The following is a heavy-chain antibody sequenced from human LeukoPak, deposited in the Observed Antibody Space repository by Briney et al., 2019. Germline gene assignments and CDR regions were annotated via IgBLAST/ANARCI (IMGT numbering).Heavy chain of an antibody. CDR3: AREIRELAYYYYYMDV. Sequence: GGSLRLSCAASGFSFGNHAMIWVRQAAGKGLEWVSVVSGSGDTTHYADSVRGRFTAFRDNSKNSLYLQMNSLRAEDTALYYCAREIRELAYYYYYMDVWGKGTTVTVSS. D-gene: IGHD1-7*01. V-gene: IGHV3-23*01. J-gene: IGHJ6*03. CDR1: GFSFGNHA. CDR2: VSGSGDTT.